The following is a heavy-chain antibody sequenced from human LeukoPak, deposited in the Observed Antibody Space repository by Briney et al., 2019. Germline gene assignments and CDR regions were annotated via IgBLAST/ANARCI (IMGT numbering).Heavy chain of an antibody. CDR1: GFTFSSYW. CDR3: ARWGSSGWYGGDWFDP. D-gene: IGHD6-19*01. Sequence: GGSLRLSCAASGFTFSSYWMSWVRQAPGKGLEWVANIKQDGSEKYYVDSVKGRFTISRDNAKNSLYLQMNSLRAEDTAVYYCARWGSSGWYGGDWFDPWGQGTLVTVSS. CDR2: IKQDGSEK. J-gene: IGHJ5*02. V-gene: IGHV3-7*01.